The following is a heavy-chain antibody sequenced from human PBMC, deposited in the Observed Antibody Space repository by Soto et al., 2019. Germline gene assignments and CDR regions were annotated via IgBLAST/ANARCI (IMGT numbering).Heavy chain of an antibody. CDR2: INPSGGST. Sequence: GASVKGSCKASGYTFSSYYMHWVRQAPGQGLEWMGIINPSGGSTSYAQKFQGRVTMTRDTSTSTVYMELSSLRSEDTAVYYCARAGGGLRPFDYWGQGTLVTVSS. V-gene: IGHV1-46*01. D-gene: IGHD3-16*01. CDR1: GYTFSSYY. J-gene: IGHJ4*02. CDR3: ARAGGGLRPFDY.